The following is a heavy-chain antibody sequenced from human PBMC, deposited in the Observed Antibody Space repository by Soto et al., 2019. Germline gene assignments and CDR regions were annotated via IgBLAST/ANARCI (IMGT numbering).Heavy chain of an antibody. V-gene: IGHV3-33*01. CDR2: IWYDGSEK. D-gene: IGHD1-1*01. Sequence: QVQLVESGGGVVQPGRSLRLSCAASGFTFSDYGMHWVRQAPGKGLEWVAVIWYDGSEKYYADSVKGRVTISRDNSKNTLYLQMNSLRAEDTAVYYCARQSLGNIRLRGFDYWGQGALVTVSA. J-gene: IGHJ4*02. CDR3: ARQSLGNIRLRGFDY. CDR1: GFTFSDYG.